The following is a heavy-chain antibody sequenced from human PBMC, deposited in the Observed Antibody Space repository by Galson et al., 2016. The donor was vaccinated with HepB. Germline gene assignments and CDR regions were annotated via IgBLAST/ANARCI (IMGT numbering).Heavy chain of an antibody. CDR2: IWHDGSNK. CDR3: ARAFRYGFVTHYYGMDV. Sequence: SLRLSCAASGFTFSAYGMHWVRQAPGKGLEWVAVIWHDGSNKYYADSVKGRFTISRDNSKNTLYLRMNSLRAEDTAVYYCARAFRYGFVTHYYGMDVWGQGTTVTVSS. J-gene: IGHJ6*02. D-gene: IGHD5-18*01. V-gene: IGHV3-33*01. CDR1: GFTFSAYG.